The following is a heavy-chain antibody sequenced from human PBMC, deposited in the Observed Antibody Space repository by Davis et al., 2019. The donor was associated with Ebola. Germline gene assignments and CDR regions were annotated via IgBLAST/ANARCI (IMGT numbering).Heavy chain of an antibody. V-gene: IGHV3-9*03. CDR2: ISWNSGSI. CDR1: GFTFDDYA. J-gene: IGHJ6*02. CDR3: ARAGGSTTLTAPSMDV. D-gene: IGHD2/OR15-2a*01. Sequence: GGSLRLSCAASGFTFDDYAMHWVRHAPGKGLEWVSGISWNSGSIGYADSVKGRFTMSRDNAKNSLYLQMNSLRAEDMAVYYCARAGGSTTLTAPSMDVWGQGTTVTVSS.